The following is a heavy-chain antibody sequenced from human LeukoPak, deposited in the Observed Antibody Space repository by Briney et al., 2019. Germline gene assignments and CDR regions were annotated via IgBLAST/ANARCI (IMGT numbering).Heavy chain of an antibody. D-gene: IGHD4-23*01. Sequence: GSLRLSCAASGFIVSSNYMSWVRQAPGKGLEWVSVIYSGGTTYYADSVKGRFTISRHNSRDTMYLQMNSLRTEDTAVYYCARTLRGGKFDYWGQGTLVTVSS. J-gene: IGHJ4*02. CDR3: ARTLRGGKFDY. CDR2: IYSGGTT. V-gene: IGHV3-53*04. CDR1: GFIVSSNY.